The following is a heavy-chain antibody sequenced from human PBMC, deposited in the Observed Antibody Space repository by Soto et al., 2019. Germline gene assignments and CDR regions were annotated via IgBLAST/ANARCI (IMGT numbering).Heavy chain of an antibody. J-gene: IGHJ4*02. V-gene: IGHV4-31*03. CDR3: AREYRLWPDY. D-gene: IGHD3-10*01. CDR2: IYYSGST. CDR1: GGSISSGGYY. Sequence: SETLSLTCTVSGGSISSGGYYWSWIRQHPGKGQEWIGYIYYSGSTYYNPSLKSRVNISVDTSKNQLSLKLSAVNAAVTAVENCAREYRLWPDYWGQGTLVTVSS.